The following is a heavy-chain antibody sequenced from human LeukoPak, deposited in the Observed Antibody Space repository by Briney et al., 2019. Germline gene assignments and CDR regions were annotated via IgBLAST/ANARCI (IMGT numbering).Heavy chain of an antibody. CDR3: ARLLWFGELNFDP. V-gene: IGHV4-39*01. CDR1: GGSISSSSYY. CDR2: IYYSGST. D-gene: IGHD3-10*01. Sequence: SETLSLTCTVSGGSISSSSYYWGWIRQPPGKGLEWIGSIYYSGSTYYNPSLKSRVTIPVDTSKSQFSLKLSSVTAADTAVYYCARLLWFGELNFDPWGQGTLVTVSS. J-gene: IGHJ5*02.